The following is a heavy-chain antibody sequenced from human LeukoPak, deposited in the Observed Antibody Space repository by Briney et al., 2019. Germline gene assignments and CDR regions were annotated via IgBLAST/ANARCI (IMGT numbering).Heavy chain of an antibody. J-gene: IGHJ3*02. V-gene: IGHV4-59*01. CDR2: IYYSGST. Sequence: PSETLSLTCTVSGGSISSYYWSWIRRPPGKALEWIGYIYYSGSTNYNPSLKSRVTISLDTSRNQFSLKLSSVTAADTAVYYCARVGEGAFDIWGQGTVVTVSS. CDR1: GGSISSYY. CDR3: ARVGEGAFDI. D-gene: IGHD3-10*01.